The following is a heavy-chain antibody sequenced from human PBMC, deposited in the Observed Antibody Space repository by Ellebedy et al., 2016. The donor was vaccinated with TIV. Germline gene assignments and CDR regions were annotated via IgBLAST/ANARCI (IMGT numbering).Heavy chain of an antibody. J-gene: IGHJ4*02. CDR2: ISTSSSYI. D-gene: IGHD2-2*01. CDR3: ARHRYYSSTWYYFDY. CDR1: GFTFSSYS. V-gene: IGHV3-21*04. Sequence: GGSLRLSCAASGFTFSSYSMNWVRQAPGKGLAWVSSISTSSSYIYYADSVKGRFTISRDNSKNTLYLQMNSLRAEDTAVYYCARHRYYSSTWYYFDYWGQGTLVTVSS.